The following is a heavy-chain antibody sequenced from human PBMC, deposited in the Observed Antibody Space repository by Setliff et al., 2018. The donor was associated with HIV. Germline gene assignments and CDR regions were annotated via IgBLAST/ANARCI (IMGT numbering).Heavy chain of an antibody. Sequence: GGSLRLSCAASGFTFSGSDMHWVRQASGKGLEWVGRIRSKVNTYATAYAASVKGRFIISRDDSKNTAYLQLNSLKTEGTAVYYCSRQIFGVLIGYYGLDVWGQGTTVTVSS. V-gene: IGHV3-73*01. CDR1: GFTFSGSD. D-gene: IGHD3-3*01. CDR2: IRSKVNTYAT. CDR3: SRQIFGVLIGYYGLDV. J-gene: IGHJ6*02.